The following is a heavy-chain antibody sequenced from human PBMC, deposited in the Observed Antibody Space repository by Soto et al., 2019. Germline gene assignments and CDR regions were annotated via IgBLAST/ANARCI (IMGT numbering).Heavy chain of an antibody. J-gene: IGHJ3*02. V-gene: IGHV1-3*01. Sequence: ASVKVSCKASGYTFTSYAMHWVRQAPGQRLEWMGWINAGNGNTKYSQKFQGRVTITRDTSASTAYMELSSLRSEDTAVYYCAREDLSSGWSDAFDIWGQGTMVTVSS. CDR1: GYTFTSYA. CDR3: AREDLSSGWSDAFDI. CDR2: INAGNGNT. D-gene: IGHD6-19*01.